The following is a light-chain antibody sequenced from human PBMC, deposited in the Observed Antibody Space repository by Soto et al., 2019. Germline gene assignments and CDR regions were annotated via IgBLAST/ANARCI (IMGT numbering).Light chain of an antibody. CDR2: RNN. J-gene: IGLJ3*02. Sequence: QSVLTQPPSASGTPGQRGSSACDGSISNIGSNYVYWYQQLPGTAPKLLIYRNNQRPSGVPDRFSGSKSGTSASLAISGLRSEDEADYYCAAWDDSLSAGVFGGGTKVTVL. V-gene: IGLV1-47*01. CDR1: ISNIGSNY. CDR3: AAWDDSLSAGV.